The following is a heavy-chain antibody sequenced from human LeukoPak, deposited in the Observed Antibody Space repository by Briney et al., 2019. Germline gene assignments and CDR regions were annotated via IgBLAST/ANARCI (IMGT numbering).Heavy chain of an antibody. V-gene: IGHV4-59*01. D-gene: IGHD3-22*01. CDR2: FYNSGSS. J-gene: IGHJ4*02. Sequence: SETLSLTCSVSGVSISSFYWTWIRQVPGKGLEWIGYFYNSGSSDYNPSLKSRATFSEDTSKNHFSLSLSAVTAADTAVYYCTSPGPYYSETSGYLVFWGQGILVTVSS. CDR3: TSPGPYYSETSGYLVF. CDR1: GVSISSFY.